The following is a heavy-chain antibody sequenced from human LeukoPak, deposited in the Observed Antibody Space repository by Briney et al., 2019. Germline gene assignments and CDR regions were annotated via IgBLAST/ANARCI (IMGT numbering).Heavy chain of an antibody. J-gene: IGHJ4*02. V-gene: IGHV3-9*01. CDR3: AKVGNYYDSSGYGYFDY. CDR2: IRWNSGSI. D-gene: IGHD3-22*01. Sequence: PGGSLRLSCAASGFTFDDYAMHWVRQAPGKGLEWVSGIRWNSGSIGYADSVKGRFTISRDNAKNSLYLQMNSLRVEDTALYYCAKVGNYYDSSGYGYFDYWGQGTLVTVPS. CDR1: GFTFDDYA.